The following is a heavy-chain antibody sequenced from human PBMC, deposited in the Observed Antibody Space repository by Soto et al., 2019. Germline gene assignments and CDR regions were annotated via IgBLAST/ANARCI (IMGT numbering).Heavy chain of an antibody. V-gene: IGHV3-74*01. D-gene: IGHD3-10*01. CDR3: TRGPRPISTGAGAY. J-gene: IGHJ4*02. CDR1: GFIFKMYW. Sequence: GGSLRLSCAASGFIFKMYWMHWVRQSPGKGLVWISRIYNDGTYSDYADSVRGRFTISRDNVNDTLYLQMNNLRAEDSGLYYCTRGPRPISTGAGAYWGQGTQVTVSS. CDR2: IYNDGTYS.